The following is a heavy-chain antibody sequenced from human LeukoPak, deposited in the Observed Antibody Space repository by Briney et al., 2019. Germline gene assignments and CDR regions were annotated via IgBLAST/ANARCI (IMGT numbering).Heavy chain of an antibody. CDR1: GYTFTSYG. Sequence: WASVKVSCKASGYTFTSYGISWVRQAPGQGLEWMGWISAYNGNTNYAQKLQGRVTMTTDTSTSTAYMELRSLRSDDTAVYYCAREGLYYYGSGSTSGDYWGQGTLVTVSS. J-gene: IGHJ4*02. V-gene: IGHV1-18*01. CDR3: AREGLYYYGSGSTSGDY. D-gene: IGHD3-10*01. CDR2: ISAYNGNT.